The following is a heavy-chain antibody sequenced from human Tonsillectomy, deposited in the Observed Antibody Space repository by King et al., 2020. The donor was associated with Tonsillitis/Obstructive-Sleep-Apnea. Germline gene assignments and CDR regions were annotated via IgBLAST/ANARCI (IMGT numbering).Heavy chain of an antibody. Sequence: QLVQSGAEVKKPGSSVRVSCKASGGSFSDYVISWVRQAPGQGLEWMGGIIPMSGTLIKNAQKFQGRVTLTADESTNTAYLEVSSLGFEDTAVYYCARDGLLGDQLFHNFGMDVWGQGTTVTVSS. V-gene: IGHV1-69*01. CDR1: GGSFSDYV. J-gene: IGHJ6*02. CDR3: ARDGLLGDQLFHNFGMDV. CDR2: IIPMSGTLI. D-gene: IGHD3-10*01.